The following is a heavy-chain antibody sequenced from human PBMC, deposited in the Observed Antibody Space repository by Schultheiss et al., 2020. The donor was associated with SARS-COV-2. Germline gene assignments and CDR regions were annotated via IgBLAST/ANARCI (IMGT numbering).Heavy chain of an antibody. CDR2: ISGSGDNT. CDR3: ARVHGPAAIWFDP. CDR1: GFTVSSNY. V-gene: IGHV3-23*01. D-gene: IGHD2-2*01. Sequence: GGSLRLSCAASGFTVSSNYMSWVRQAPGKGLEWVSSISGSGDNTYHAKSVKGRFAISRDNAKNTLYLQMNSLRAEDTAVYYCARVHGPAAIWFDPWGQGTLVTVSS. J-gene: IGHJ5*02.